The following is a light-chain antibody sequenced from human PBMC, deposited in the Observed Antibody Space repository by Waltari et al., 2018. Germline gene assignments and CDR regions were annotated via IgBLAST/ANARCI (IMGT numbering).Light chain of an antibody. J-gene: IGKJ2*01. Sequence: EAMMTQSPATLSVSPGDRATLSCRASQSVSNNVAWFQQKPGPPPSLLSYDASTRATGVTARFSGSGSGTEFTLTISSLQTEDFAVYYCQQYNNWPLYTFGQGTKLEIK. CDR2: DAS. V-gene: IGKV3-15*01. CDR1: QSVSNN. CDR3: QQYNNWPLYT.